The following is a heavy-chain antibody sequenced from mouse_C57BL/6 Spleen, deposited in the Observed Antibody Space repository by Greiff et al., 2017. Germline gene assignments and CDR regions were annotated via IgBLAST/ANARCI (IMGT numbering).Heavy chain of an antibody. V-gene: IGHV7-3*01. CDR3: ARYPFPSYYEYDAWFAY. J-gene: IGHJ3*01. Sequence: EVMLVESGGGLVQPGGSLSLSCAASGFTFTDYYMSWVRQPPGKALEWLGFIRNKANGYTTEYSASVKGRFTISRDNSQSILDLQMNALTAEDSATYYCARYPFPSYYEYDAWFAYWGQGTLVTVSA. CDR2: IRNKANGYTT. CDR1: GFTFTDYY. D-gene: IGHD2-4*01.